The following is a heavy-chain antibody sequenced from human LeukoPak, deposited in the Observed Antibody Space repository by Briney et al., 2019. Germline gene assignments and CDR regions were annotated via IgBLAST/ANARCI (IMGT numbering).Heavy chain of an antibody. J-gene: IGHJ3*01. CDR2: ISSGGHTN. CDR3: AKEVGAYNAFDV. D-gene: IGHD4-17*01. CDR1: GFIFSTFG. Sequence: GGSVRLSCSASGFIFSTFGMHWVRQAPAKGLNGVAAISSGGHTNKIAASVKGRFTISRDNPKDTLYLQMDSLGEEDTAVYYCAKEVGAYNAFDVWGRGTMVTVSS. V-gene: IGHV3-30*18.